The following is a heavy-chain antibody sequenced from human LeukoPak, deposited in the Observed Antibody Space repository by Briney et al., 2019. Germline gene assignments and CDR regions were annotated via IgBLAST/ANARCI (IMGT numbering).Heavy chain of an antibody. CDR3: AREYHSSGWYSRAFDI. J-gene: IGHJ3*02. D-gene: IGHD6-19*01. Sequence: TSETLSLTCTVSGGSISSYYWSWIRQPPGKGLEWIGYIYYSGSTNYNPSLKSRVTISVDTSKNQFSLKLSSVTAADTAVHYCAREYHSSGWYSRAFDIWGQGTMVTVSS. V-gene: IGHV4-59*01. CDR2: IYYSGST. CDR1: GGSISSYY.